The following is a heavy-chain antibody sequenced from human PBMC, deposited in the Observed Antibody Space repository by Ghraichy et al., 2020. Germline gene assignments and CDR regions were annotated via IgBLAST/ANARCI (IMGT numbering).Heavy chain of an antibody. D-gene: IGHD3-10*01. CDR3: ARGSQRVRGHDY. Sequence: GGSLRLSCAASGFTFRNYDMNWVRQAPGKGLEWVSYISSTSGTIYYADSVKGRFTISRNNAKNSLYLQMNSLRDEDTAVYYCARGSQRVRGHDYWGQGTLVTVSS. CDR2: ISSTSGTI. V-gene: IGHV3-48*02. J-gene: IGHJ4*02. CDR1: GFTFRNYD.